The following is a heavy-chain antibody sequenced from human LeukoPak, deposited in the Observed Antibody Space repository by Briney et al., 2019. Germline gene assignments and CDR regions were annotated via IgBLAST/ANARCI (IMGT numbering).Heavy chain of an antibody. Sequence: PGGSLRLSCAASGFTFSSYGMHWVRQAPGKGLEWVAFIRYDGSNKYYADSVKGRFTISRDNSKNTLYLQMNSLRAEDTAVYYCANWEDYQTDFGRNAFDIWGQGTMVTVSS. D-gene: IGHD4/OR15-4a*01. V-gene: IGHV3-30*02. CDR3: ANWEDYQTDFGRNAFDI. CDR2: IRYDGSNK. J-gene: IGHJ3*02. CDR1: GFTFSSYG.